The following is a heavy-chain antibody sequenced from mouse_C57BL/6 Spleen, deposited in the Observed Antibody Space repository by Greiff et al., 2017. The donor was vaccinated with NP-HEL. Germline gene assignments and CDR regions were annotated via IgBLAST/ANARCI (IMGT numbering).Heavy chain of an antibody. CDR3: ARGGQYGSSYLDAMDY. Sequence: EVQLQQSGPELVKPGASVKISCKASGYTFTDYYMNWVKQSHGKSLEWIGDINPNNGGTSYNQKFKGKATLTVDKSSSTAYMELRSLTSEDSAVDYGARGGQYGSSYLDAMDYWGQGTSVTVSS. D-gene: IGHD1-1*01. CDR2: INPNNGGT. CDR1: GYTFTDYY. V-gene: IGHV1-26*01. J-gene: IGHJ4*01.